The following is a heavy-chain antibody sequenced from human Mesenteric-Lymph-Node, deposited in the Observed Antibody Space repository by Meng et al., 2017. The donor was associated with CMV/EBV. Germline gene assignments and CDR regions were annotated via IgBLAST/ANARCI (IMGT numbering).Heavy chain of an antibody. J-gene: IGHJ4*02. CDR3: AVVGGGTYYGGPGY. CDR2: IIYDGSNR. CDR1: GFTFNSFA. Sequence: ASGFTFNSFAMHWVRQTPGKGLEWVAVIIYDGSNRYYADSVKGRFTISRDNSKNTLYLQMNSLRPEDTGVYYCAVVGGGTYYGGPGYWGQGTLVTVSS. V-gene: IGHV3-30*04. D-gene: IGHD3-10*01.